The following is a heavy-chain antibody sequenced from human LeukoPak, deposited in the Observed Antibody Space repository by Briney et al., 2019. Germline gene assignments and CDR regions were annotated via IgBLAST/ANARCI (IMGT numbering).Heavy chain of an antibody. J-gene: IGHJ5*02. D-gene: IGHD3-3*02. Sequence: EASVKVSCKASGGTFSSYAISWVRQAPGQGLEWMGGIIPIFGTANYAQKFQGRVTMTEDTSTDTAYMELSSLRSEDTAVYYCAKRQFGSNIWQGLDPWGQGTLVTVSS. CDR1: GGTFSSYA. CDR3: AKRQFGSNIWQGLDP. V-gene: IGHV1-69*06. CDR2: IIPIFGTA.